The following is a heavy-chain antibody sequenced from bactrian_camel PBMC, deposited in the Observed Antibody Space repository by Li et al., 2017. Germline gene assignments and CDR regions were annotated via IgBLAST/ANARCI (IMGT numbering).Heavy chain of an antibody. CDR3: AATPLARGGSCHASDFHY. V-gene: IGHV3S40*01. CDR2: IYSGGGGSP. Sequence: DVQLVESGGGSVQAGGSLTLSCAAATDSYDTNCMGWFRQSPEKGREGVAVIYSGGGGSPYYADSVKGRFTSSRDDANEKVYLQMNSLKPEDTARYYCAATPLARGGSCHASDFHYWGQGTQVTVS. D-gene: IGHD7*01. CDR1: TDSYDTNC. J-gene: IGHJ6*01.